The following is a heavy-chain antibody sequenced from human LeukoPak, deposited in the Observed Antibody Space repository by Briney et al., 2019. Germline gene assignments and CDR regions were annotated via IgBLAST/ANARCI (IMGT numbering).Heavy chain of an antibody. V-gene: IGHV3-21*01. CDR2: ISSRSTYI. CDR3: ASEGGFDI. J-gene: IGHJ3*02. CDR1: GFAFSTYS. Sequence: GGSLRLSCAASGFAFSTYSMNWVRQAPGKGLEWVSSISSRSTYIYYADSVKGRVTISRDNAKNSLYLQMNSLRAEDTAVYYCASEGGFDIWGQGTMVTVSS.